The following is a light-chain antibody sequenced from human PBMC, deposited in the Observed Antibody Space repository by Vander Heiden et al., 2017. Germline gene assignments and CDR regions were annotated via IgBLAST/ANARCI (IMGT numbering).Light chain of an antibody. CDR3: QQFYRYPLT. CDR1: QGISSG. Sequence: IQVTKSPSSLSASVGDRVTITCRPSQGISSGLAWYQQKPGKAPNLLIYDASRLQSGVPSRFSGSGSGTDFTLTIRRLQSEDFATYYCQQFYRYPLTFGGGTKVEIK. CDR2: DAS. J-gene: IGKJ4*01. V-gene: IGKV1-13*02.